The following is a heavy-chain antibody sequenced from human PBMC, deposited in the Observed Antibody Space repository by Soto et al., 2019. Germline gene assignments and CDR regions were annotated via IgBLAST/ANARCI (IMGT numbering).Heavy chain of an antibody. CDR3: ARDRGLWFGESVNWFDP. CDR1: GGSISSGGYY. J-gene: IGHJ5*02. Sequence: PSETLSLTCTVSGGSISSGGYYWSWIRQHPGKGLEWIGYIYYSGSTYYNPSLKSRVTISVDTSKNQFSLKLSSVTAADTAVYYCARDRGLWFGESVNWFDPWGQGTLVTVSS. D-gene: IGHD3-10*01. V-gene: IGHV4-31*03. CDR2: IYYSGST.